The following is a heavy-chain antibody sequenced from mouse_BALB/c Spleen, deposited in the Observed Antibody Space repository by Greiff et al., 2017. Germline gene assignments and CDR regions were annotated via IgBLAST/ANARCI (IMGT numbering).Heavy chain of an antibody. J-gene: IGHJ4*01. D-gene: IGHD3-2*01. CDR1: GFTFSDYY. CDR2: ISDGGSYT. CDR3: ASPQTARAMDY. V-gene: IGHV5-4*02. Sequence: EVQVVESGGGLVKPGGSLKLSCAASGFTFSDYYMYWVRQTPEKRLEWVATISDGGSYTYYPDSVKGRFTISRDNAKNNLYLQMSSLKSEDTAMYYCASPQTARAMDYWGQGTSVTVSS.